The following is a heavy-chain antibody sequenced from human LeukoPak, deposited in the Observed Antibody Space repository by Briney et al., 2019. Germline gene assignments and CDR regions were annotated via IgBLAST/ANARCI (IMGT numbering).Heavy chain of an antibody. D-gene: IGHD3-10*01. V-gene: IGHV3-30-3*01. CDR1: GFTFSSYA. CDR2: ISYDGSNK. CDR3: ARDPKISSGSYYTAPFDY. Sequence: GGSLRLSCAASGFTFSSYAMHWVRQAPGKGLEWVAVISYDGSNKYYADSVKGRFTISRDNSKNTLYLQMNSLRAEDTAVYYCARDPKISSGSYYTAPFDYWGQGTLVTVSS. J-gene: IGHJ4*02.